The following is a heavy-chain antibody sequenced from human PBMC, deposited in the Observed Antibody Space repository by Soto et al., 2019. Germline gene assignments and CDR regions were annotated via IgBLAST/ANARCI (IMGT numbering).Heavy chain of an antibody. Sequence: GESLKISCKGSGYSFTSYWIGWVRQMPGKGLEWMGIIYPGDSDTRYSPSFQGQVTISADKSISTAYLQWSSLKASDTAMYYCARNPPIGDFWSGYFIQGYYGMDVWGQGTTVTVSS. D-gene: IGHD3-3*01. CDR2: IYPGDSDT. V-gene: IGHV5-51*01. CDR1: GYSFTSYW. J-gene: IGHJ6*02. CDR3: ARNPPIGDFWSGYFIQGYYGMDV.